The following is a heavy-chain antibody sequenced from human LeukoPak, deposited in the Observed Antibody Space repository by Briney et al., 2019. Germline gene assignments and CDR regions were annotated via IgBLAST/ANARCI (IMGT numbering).Heavy chain of an antibody. D-gene: IGHD5-18*01. CDR2: IKDDGSET. V-gene: IGHV3-7*01. Sequence: GGSLRLSCAASRFTFSNYWMAWVRQAPGKGLEWVANIKDDGSETYYVASAKGRFTISRDNAKDSLYLQMNSLRAEDTAVYYCAREPRGYSYGLWGRGTLVTVSS. CDR1: RFTFSNYW. J-gene: IGHJ4*02. CDR3: AREPRGYSYGL.